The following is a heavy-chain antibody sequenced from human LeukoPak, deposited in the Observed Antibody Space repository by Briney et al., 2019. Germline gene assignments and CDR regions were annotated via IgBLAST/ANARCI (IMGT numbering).Heavy chain of an antibody. CDR3: ARTSSFDY. CDR2: INPNNGGT. Sequence: ASVKVSCKSSGYTFTEYYMHWVRQAPGQGREWMGWINPNNGGTNYAQKFQGRVTLTRDTSISTVYMEVNTVRSDDTAVYYCARTSSFDYWGQGTLVTVSS. V-gene: IGHV1-2*02. CDR1: GYTFTEYY. D-gene: IGHD6-6*01. J-gene: IGHJ4*02.